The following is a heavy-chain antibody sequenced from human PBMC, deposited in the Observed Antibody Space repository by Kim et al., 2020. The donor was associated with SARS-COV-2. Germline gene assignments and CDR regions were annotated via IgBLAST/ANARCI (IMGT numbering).Heavy chain of an antibody. Sequence: TNYAQKLQGRVPMTTDTPTRTAYMELRSLRSDDTAVYYCARDKVITSDYWGQGTLVTVSS. CDR2: T. CDR3: ARDKVITSDY. D-gene: IGHD3-22*01. V-gene: IGHV1-18*01. J-gene: IGHJ4*02.